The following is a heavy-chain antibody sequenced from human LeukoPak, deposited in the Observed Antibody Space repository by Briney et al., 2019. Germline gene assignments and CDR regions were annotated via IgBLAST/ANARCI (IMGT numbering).Heavy chain of an antibody. Sequence: PSETLSLTCTVSGGSVGSAGYYWSWLRQPPGGGLEWIGNIYYIRNTNYNPSLKSLVTMSLDPSKNQFSLKLNSVTAADTAVYYCARTQSQSGSYRYYFGYWGQGTLVTVSS. J-gene: IGHJ4*02. V-gene: IGHV4-61*08. CDR3: ARTQSQSGSYRYYFGY. CDR2: IYYIRNT. D-gene: IGHD1-26*01. CDR1: GGSVGSAGYY.